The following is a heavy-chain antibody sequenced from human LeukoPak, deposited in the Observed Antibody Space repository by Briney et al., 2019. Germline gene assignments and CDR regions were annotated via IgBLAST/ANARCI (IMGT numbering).Heavy chain of an antibody. V-gene: IGHV1-2*02. CDR1: GYTFTGYY. CDR2: INPNSGGT. J-gene: IGHJ6*03. D-gene: IGHD2/OR15-2a*01. Sequence: ASVKVSCKASGYTFTGYYMHWVRQAPGQGLEWMGWINPNSGGTNYAQKFQGRVTMTRDTSISTAYMELSRLRSDDTAVYYCARDTAVLNYYYYMDVWGKGTTVTVSS. CDR3: ARDTAVLNYYYYMDV.